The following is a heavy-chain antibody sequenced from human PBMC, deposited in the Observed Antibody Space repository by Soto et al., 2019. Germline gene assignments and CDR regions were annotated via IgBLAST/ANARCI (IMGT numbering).Heavy chain of an antibody. V-gene: IGHV3-23*01. CDR1: GFTFSSYA. CDR2: ISGSGGST. CDR3: ARAPLTIYDTSGYYDY. J-gene: IGHJ4*02. Sequence: PGGSLRLSCAASGFTFSSYAMSWVRQAPGKGLEWVSAISGSGGSTYYADSVKGRFTISRDKSKNTLYLQMNSLRAEDTAVYYCARAPLTIYDTSGYYDYWGQGIQVTVSS. D-gene: IGHD3-22*01.